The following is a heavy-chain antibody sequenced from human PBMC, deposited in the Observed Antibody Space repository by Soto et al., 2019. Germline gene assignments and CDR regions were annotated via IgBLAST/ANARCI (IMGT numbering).Heavy chain of an antibody. CDR1: GGTFSSYA. D-gene: IGHD6-13*01. V-gene: IGHV1-69*13. Sequence: SSVKVSCKASGGTFSSYAISWVRQAPGQGLEWMGGMIPMFGTANYAQKFQGRVTITADESTSTTYMELSSLRYEDTAVYYCARARTYSRSWYGYWGQGTLVTVSS. CDR3: ARARTYSRSWYGY. CDR2: MIPMFGTA. J-gene: IGHJ4*02.